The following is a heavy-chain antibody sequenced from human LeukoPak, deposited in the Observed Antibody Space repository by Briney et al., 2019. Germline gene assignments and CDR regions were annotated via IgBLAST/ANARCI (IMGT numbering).Heavy chain of an antibody. CDR1: GYGFSSYW. CDR3: ARHTTVGGSLRFDY. Sequence: GGSLKISCKGSGYGFSSYWIGWVRQMPGKGLEYMGIICPGDSDTRYSQSFQGQVTISADKSITTAYLQWSSLKASDTAMYYCARHTTVGGSLRFDYWGQGTLVSVSS. D-gene: IGHD4-23*01. J-gene: IGHJ4*02. V-gene: IGHV5-51*01. CDR2: ICPGDSDT.